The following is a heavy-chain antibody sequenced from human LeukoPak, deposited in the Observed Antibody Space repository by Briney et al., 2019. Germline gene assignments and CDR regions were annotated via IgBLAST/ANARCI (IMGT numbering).Heavy chain of an antibody. V-gene: IGHV4-59*01. J-gene: IGHJ4*02. Sequence: SETLSLTCTVSGGPISSYYWSWLRQPPGKGLEWIGYIYYSGSTNYNPSLKSRVTISIDTSKKQFSLKLSSVTALDTAVYYCARSYGSGSYFDYWGQGTLVTVSS. CDR1: GGPISSYY. CDR3: ARSYGSGSYFDY. CDR2: IYYSGST. D-gene: IGHD3-10*01.